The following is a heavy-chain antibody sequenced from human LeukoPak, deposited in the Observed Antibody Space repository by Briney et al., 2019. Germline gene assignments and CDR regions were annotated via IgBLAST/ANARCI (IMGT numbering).Heavy chain of an antibody. CDR1: GFTFSTYA. J-gene: IGHJ6*02. V-gene: IGHV3-23*01. CDR3: AKGGISSWNYYYYGMDV. Sequence: PGGSLRLSCAASGFTFSTYAMSWVRQAPGKGLEWVSAISGSGGSTYYADSVTGRFIISRDNSKNTLYLQMNGLRVDDTAIYFCAKGGISSWNYYYYGMDVWGQGTTVTVSS. D-gene: IGHD6-13*01. CDR2: ISGSGGST.